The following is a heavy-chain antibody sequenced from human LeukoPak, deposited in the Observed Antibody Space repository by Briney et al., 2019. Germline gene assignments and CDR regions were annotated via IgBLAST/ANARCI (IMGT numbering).Heavy chain of an antibody. D-gene: IGHD5-18*01. V-gene: IGHV1-18*01. CDR1: GYTFTSYA. Sequence: ASVKVSCKASGYTFTSYAMHWVRQAPGQRLEWMGWISAYNGNTNYAQKLQGRVTMTTDTSTSTAYMELRSLRSDDTAVYYCARVVGYSSSLYYYYYGMDVWGQGTTVTVSS. CDR2: ISAYNGNT. CDR3: ARVVGYSSSLYYYYYGMDV. J-gene: IGHJ6*02.